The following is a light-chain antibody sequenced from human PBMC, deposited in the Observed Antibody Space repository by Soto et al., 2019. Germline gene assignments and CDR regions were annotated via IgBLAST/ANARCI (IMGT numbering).Light chain of an antibody. CDR3: SSYTTRNTEV. CDR1: SSDVGAFNY. CDR2: DVT. V-gene: IGLV2-14*03. Sequence: QSALTQPASVSGSPGQSISISCIGTSSDVGAFNYVSWYQHHPGKAPQLIIYDVTSRPSGVSNRFSASKSGNTASLTISGLQAEYDADYYCSSYTTRNTEVFGTGTKLTVL. J-gene: IGLJ1*01.